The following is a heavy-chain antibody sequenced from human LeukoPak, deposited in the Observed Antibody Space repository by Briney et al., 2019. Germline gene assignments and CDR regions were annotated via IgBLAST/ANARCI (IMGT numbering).Heavy chain of an antibody. Sequence: PGGSLRLSCAASGFTFSSYAMSWVRQAPGKGLEWVSYFGGTSGTIHYADSVKGRFTISRDNAKMSLYLQMNSLRAEDTAVYYCARSNGLRYFDYWGQGTLVTVSS. V-gene: IGHV3-48*04. J-gene: IGHJ4*02. D-gene: IGHD2-8*01. CDR2: FGGTSGTI. CDR1: GFTFSSYA. CDR3: ARSNGLRYFDY.